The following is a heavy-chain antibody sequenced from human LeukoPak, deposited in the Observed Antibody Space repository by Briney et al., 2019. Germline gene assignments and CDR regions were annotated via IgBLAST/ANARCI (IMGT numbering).Heavy chain of an antibody. Sequence: GGSLRLSCAASGFIFGSYAISWVRQAPGKGLEWVSGIRTSGDTFYADSVKGRFTISRDISKNTVYLQMNSLRAEDSAVYYCATLSYDVWTGINWFDPWGQGALVTVSS. CDR3: ATLSYDVWTGINWFDP. J-gene: IGHJ5*02. V-gene: IGHV3-23*01. CDR1: GFIFGSYA. D-gene: IGHD3-3*01. CDR2: IRTSGDT.